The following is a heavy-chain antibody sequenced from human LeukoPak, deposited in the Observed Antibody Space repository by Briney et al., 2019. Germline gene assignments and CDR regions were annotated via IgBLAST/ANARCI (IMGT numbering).Heavy chain of an antibody. D-gene: IGHD1-1*01. CDR2: ISTNVQTT. V-gene: IGHV3-64D*06. Sequence: GGSLRLSCSASGFTFTSHVMHWVPQAPGKGLQYVSGISTNVQTTSYAGSVKGRFTISRDSSKNTVYLQMNSLTAEDTAVYYCVREGLERRTNFDYWGQGTLVSVSS. CDR1: GFTFTSHV. J-gene: IGHJ4*02. CDR3: VREGLERRTNFDY.